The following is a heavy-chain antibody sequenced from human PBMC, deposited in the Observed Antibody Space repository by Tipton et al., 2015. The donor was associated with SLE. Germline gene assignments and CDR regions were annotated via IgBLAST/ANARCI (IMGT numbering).Heavy chain of an antibody. CDR3: ARDREDYDFWSLGFFDY. CDR1: GFTFSNYA. CDR2: IKQDGSDK. V-gene: IGHV3-7*01. J-gene: IGHJ4*02. Sequence: SLRLSCAASGFTFSNYAMSWVRQAPGKGLEWMANIKQDGSDKHYVDSVKGRFTISRDNAKNSLFLQMNSLRDEDTAVYYCARDREDYDFWSLGFFDYWGQGALVTVSS. D-gene: IGHD3-3*01.